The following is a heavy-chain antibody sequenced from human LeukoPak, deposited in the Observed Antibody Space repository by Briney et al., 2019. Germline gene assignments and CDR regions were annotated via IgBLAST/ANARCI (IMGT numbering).Heavy chain of an antibody. CDR1: GGSFSGDF. CDR2: INHGGST. D-gene: IGHD4/OR15-4a*01. CDR3: ARHVLDGATVRTDYYYYYMDV. Sequence: SETLSLTCAVYGGSFSGDFWSWIRQSPGKGLEWIGEINHGGSTTYNPSLQSRVTMSVDTSTNQISLKMTSVTAADTAVYYCARHVLDGATVRTDYYYYYMDVWGKGTTVTISS. J-gene: IGHJ6*03. V-gene: IGHV4-34*01.